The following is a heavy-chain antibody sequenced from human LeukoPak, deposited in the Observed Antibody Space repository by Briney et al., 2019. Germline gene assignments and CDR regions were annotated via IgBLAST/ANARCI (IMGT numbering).Heavy chain of an antibody. D-gene: IGHD3-22*01. Sequence: PSETLSLTCAVYGGSFSGYYWSWIRQPPGKGLEWIGEINHSGSTNYNPSLKSRVTISVDTSKNQFSLKLSSVTAADTAVYYCARRSSTMIVVVIRDYYFDYWGQGTLVTVSS. CDR1: GGSFSGYY. V-gene: IGHV4-34*01. CDR3: ARRSSTMIVVVIRDYYFDY. CDR2: INHSGST. J-gene: IGHJ4*02.